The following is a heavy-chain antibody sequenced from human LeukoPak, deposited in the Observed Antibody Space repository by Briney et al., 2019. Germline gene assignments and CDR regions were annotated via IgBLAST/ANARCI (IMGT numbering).Heavy chain of an antibody. CDR2: LYSSGST. Sequence: SETLSLTCTVSGGSISSSSHYWGWIRQPSGKGPEWIGSLYSSGSTYYNPSLKSRVTISVDTSKNQFSLKLSSVTATDTAAYYCARHDCTTTSCLYFYGMDVWGQGTTVTVSS. CDR1: GGSISSSSHY. V-gene: IGHV4-39*01. D-gene: IGHD2-2*01. CDR3: ARHDCTTTSCLYFYGMDV. J-gene: IGHJ6*02.